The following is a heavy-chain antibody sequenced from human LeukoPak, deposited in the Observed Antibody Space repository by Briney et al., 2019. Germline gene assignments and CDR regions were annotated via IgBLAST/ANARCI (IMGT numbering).Heavy chain of an antibody. Sequence: PGGSLRLSCAASGFAFSSYRMNWVRQAPGKGLEWVSSISTSSTYIYYADSVKGRFTISRDNAKNSLYLQMNSLRAEDTAVYYCARDRGQYQLLDGFDIWGQGTMVTVSS. V-gene: IGHV3-21*01. D-gene: IGHD2-2*01. J-gene: IGHJ3*02. CDR3: ARDRGQYQLLDGFDI. CDR1: GFAFSSYR. CDR2: ISTSSTYI.